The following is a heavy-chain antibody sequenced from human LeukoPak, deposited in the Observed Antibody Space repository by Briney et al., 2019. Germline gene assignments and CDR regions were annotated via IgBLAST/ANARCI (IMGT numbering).Heavy chain of an antibody. V-gene: IGHV3-53*01. J-gene: IGHJ3*01. D-gene: IGHD3-22*01. CDR1: GFSFSTYW. CDR3: VRAVHHLFYSDSSGYYGDAFDV. Sequence: GGSLRLSCAASGFSFSTYWMSWVRQAPGKGLEWVSVIYSGGTIRYADAVEGGFTISRDNSRDTLHLQMNILRVDDTAVYYCVRAVHHLFYSDSSGYYGDAFDVWGQGTVVTVSS. CDR2: IYSGGTI.